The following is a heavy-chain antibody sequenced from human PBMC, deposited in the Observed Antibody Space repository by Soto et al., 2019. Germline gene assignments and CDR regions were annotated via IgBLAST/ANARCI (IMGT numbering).Heavy chain of an antibody. CDR2: ILYDGSKK. J-gene: IGHJ4*02. CDR1: GFTFNIYG. CDR3: AKGDGRNSVDY. D-gene: IGHD2-21*01. V-gene: IGHV3-30*18. Sequence: QVQLVESGGGVVQPGRSLRLSCAASGFTFNIYGMHWVRQVPGKGLEWVALILYDGSKKYYTDSVKGRFTISRDNSKNTLYLQMNSLTAEDTAVYYCAKGDGRNSVDYWGQGTLVTVSS.